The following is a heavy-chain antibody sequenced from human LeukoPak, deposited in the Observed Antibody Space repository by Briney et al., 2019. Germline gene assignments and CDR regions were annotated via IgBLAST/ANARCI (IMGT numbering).Heavy chain of an antibody. CDR1: GFTFSSYG. CDR3: AKDTIAVVRGVSFFDY. J-gene: IGHJ4*02. D-gene: IGHD3-10*01. Sequence: GGSLRLSCAASGFTFSSYGMHWVRQAPGKGLEWVAVISYDGSNKYYADSVKGRFTISRDNSKNTLYLQMNSLRAEDTAVYYCAKDTIAVVRGVSFFDYWGQGTLVTVSS. V-gene: IGHV3-30*18. CDR2: ISYDGSNK.